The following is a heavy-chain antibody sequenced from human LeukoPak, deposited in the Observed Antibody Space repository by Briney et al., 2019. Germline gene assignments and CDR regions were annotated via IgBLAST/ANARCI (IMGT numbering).Heavy chain of an antibody. CDR3: ASGMGGYFLFQETAGSSYFQH. CDR2: IYHSGST. J-gene: IGHJ1*01. Sequence: KPSETLSLTCTVSGGSISSSNWWSWVRQPPGKGLEWIGEIYHSGSTNYNPSLKSRVTISVDKSKNQFSLKLISVTAADTAVYYCASGMGGYFLFQETAGSSYFQHWGQGTLVTVSS. V-gene: IGHV4-4*02. CDR1: GGSISSSNW. D-gene: IGHD3-22*01.